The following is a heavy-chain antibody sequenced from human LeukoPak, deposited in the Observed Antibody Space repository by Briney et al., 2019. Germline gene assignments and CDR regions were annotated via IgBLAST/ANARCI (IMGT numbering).Heavy chain of an antibody. J-gene: IGHJ4*02. CDR3: AKDIYYCDSSGYFDY. CDR2: ISWNSGSI. Sequence: PGGSLRLSCAASGFTFDDYAMHWVRQAPGKGLEWVSGISWNSGSIGYADSVKGRFTISRDNAKNSLYLQMNSLRAEDTALYYCAKDIYYCDSSGYFDYWGQGTLVTVSS. V-gene: IGHV3-9*01. D-gene: IGHD3-22*01. CDR1: GFTFDDYA.